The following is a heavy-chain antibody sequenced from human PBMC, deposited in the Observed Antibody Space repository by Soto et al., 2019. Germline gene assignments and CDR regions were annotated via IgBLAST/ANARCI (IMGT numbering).Heavy chain of an antibody. V-gene: IGHV3-74*01. CDR1: GFAFSSYW. CDR2: INGDGSTT. CDR3: ARVGQGRYYFDY. J-gene: IGHJ4*02. Sequence: EVHLVESGGGSVQPGGSLKLSCACSGFAFSSYWIHWVRQVPGKGLVWVSRINGDGSTTSYADSVRGRFTISRDNAKDTLYLQMNSLRAEDTALYYCARVGQGRYYFDYWGQGTLVTVSS.